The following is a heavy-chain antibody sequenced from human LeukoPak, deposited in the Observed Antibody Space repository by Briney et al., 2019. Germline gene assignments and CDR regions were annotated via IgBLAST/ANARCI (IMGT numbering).Heavy chain of an antibody. D-gene: IGHD3-22*01. CDR2: IYSGGST. V-gene: IGHV3-53*01. CDR3: AREGKGSSGYYSYYFDY. J-gene: IGHJ4*02. Sequence: GGSLRLSCAASGFTVSSNYMSWVRQAPGKGMGWVSVIYSGGSTYYADSVKGRFTISRDNSKNTLYLQMNSLRAEDTAVYYCAREGKGSSGYYSYYFDYWGQGTLVTVSS. CDR1: GFTVSSNY.